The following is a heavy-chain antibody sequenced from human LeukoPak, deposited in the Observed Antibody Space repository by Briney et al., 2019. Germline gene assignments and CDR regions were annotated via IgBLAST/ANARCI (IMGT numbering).Heavy chain of an antibody. V-gene: IGHV3-30-3*01. J-gene: IGHJ6*02. CDR1: GFTFSSYA. Sequence: GGSLRLSCAASGFTFSSYAMHWVRQAPGKGLEWVAVISYDGSNKYYADSVKGRFTISRDNSKNTLYLQMNSLRAEDTAVYYCARDFPDSNGYHPNYYYYGVDVWGQGTTVTVSS. D-gene: IGHD3-22*01. CDR3: ARDFPDSNGYHPNYYYYGVDV. CDR2: ISYDGSNK.